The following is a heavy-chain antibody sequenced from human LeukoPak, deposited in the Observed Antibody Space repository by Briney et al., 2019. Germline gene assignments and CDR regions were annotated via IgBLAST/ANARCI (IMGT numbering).Heavy chain of an antibody. CDR3: ASTIFGVINAAFDI. CDR2: IYPGDSDT. V-gene: IGHV5-51*01. CDR1: GYSFSNCW. Sequence: GESLKISCKGSGYSFSNCWIGWVRQMPGKGLEWMGIIYPGDSDTTYSPSFQGQVTISVDKSISTAYLQWSSLTASDSAMYYCASTIFGVINAAFDIWGQGTVVSVSS. D-gene: IGHD3-3*01. J-gene: IGHJ3*02.